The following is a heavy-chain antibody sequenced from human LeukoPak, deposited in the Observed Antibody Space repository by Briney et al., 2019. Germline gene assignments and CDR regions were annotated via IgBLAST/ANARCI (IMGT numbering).Heavy chain of an antibody. Sequence: PSETLSLTCTVSGYSISSGYYWGWIRQPPGKGLEWIGSIYHSGSTYDNPSLKSRVTISVDTSKNQFSLKLSSVTAADTAVYYCARAGYSSGWYADYWGQGTLVTVSS. V-gene: IGHV4-38-2*02. J-gene: IGHJ4*02. CDR3: ARAGYSSGWYADY. CDR2: IYHSGST. CDR1: GYSISSGYY. D-gene: IGHD6-19*01.